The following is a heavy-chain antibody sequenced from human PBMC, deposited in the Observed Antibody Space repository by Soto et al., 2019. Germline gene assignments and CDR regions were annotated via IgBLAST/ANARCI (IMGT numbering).Heavy chain of an antibody. CDR1: GSTFTSYA. CDR2: INAGNGNT. D-gene: IGHD3-10*01. CDR3: ARSITMVRGVISFFDY. Sequence: ASVKVSCKASGSTFTSYAMHWVRQAPGQRLEWMGWINAGNGNTKYSQKFQGRVTITRDTSASTAYMELSSLRSEDTAVYYCARSITMVRGVISFFDYWGQGTLVTVS. V-gene: IGHV1-3*01. J-gene: IGHJ4*02.